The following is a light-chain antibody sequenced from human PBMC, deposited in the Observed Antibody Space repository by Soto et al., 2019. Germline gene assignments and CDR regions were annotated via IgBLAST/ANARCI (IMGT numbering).Light chain of an antibody. CDR3: QPYGNLPYP. CDR2: DVS. J-gene: IGKJ2*01. V-gene: IGKV1-33*01. Sequence: DIQMTQSPSSLSASVGDRVTITCQANQHISNYLNWYQQKPGKAPRLLIYDVSKLQTGGPSRFSGSGSGTDFSFPISRLQPEDLATYSCQPYGNLPYPFGPGAKLEIK. CDR1: QHISNY.